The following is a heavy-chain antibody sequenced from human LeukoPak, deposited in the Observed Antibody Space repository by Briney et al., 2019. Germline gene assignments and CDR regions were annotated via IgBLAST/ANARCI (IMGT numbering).Heavy chain of an antibody. D-gene: IGHD4-17*01. CDR1: GGSISSSSYY. CDR3: ARTVPTVTPWS. J-gene: IGHJ5*02. V-gene: IGHV4-39*01. CDR2: IYYSGST. Sequence: NPSETLSLTCTVSGGSISSSSYYWGWIRQPPGKGLEWIGSIYYSGSTYYNPSLKSRVTISVDTSKNQFSLKLSSVTAADTAVYYCARTVPTVTPWSWGQGTLVTVSS.